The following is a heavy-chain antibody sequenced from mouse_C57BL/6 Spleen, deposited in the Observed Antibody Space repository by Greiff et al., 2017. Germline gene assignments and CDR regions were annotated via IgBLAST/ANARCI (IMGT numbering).Heavy chain of an antibody. J-gene: IGHJ3*01. D-gene: IGHD1-1*01. CDR1: GYTFTSYG. V-gene: IGHV1-81*01. CDR3: APPGSSYDRLAY. CDR2: IYHRSGNT. Sequence: VQLQQSGAELARPGASVKLSCTASGYTFTSYGISWVKQRPGQGLEWIGEIYHRSGNTYYNETFKGKATLTADKSSSTAYMELRSLTSEDSAVYFGAPPGSSYDRLAYWGQGTLVTVSA.